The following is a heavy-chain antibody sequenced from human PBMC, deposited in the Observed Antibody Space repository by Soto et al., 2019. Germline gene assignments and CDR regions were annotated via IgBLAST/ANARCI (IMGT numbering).Heavy chain of an antibody. Sequence: PSETLSLTFAVYGGSFSGYYWSWIRQPPGKGLEWIGEINHSGSTNYNPSLKSRVTISVDTSKNQFSLKLSSVTAADTAVYYCARSLRGITIFSGFDPWGQGTLVTVSS. CDR3: ARSLRGITIFSGFDP. CDR2: INHSGST. D-gene: IGHD3-9*01. J-gene: IGHJ5*02. V-gene: IGHV4-34*01. CDR1: GGSFSGYY.